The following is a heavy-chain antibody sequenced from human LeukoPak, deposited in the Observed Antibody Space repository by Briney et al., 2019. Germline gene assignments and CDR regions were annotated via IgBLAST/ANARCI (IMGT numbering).Heavy chain of an antibody. CDR3: ARGGYNNPYDY. Sequence: APVKVSCKSSGYMFIGYCMHWVRQAPGQGFEWMGWINPHSGGPKYAQRFQGRVTMTADRSITTAYMELSSLRSDDTAVYYCARGGYNNPYDYWGQGTLVTVSS. J-gene: IGHJ4*02. CDR2: INPHSGGP. D-gene: IGHD2-15*01. V-gene: IGHV1-2*02. CDR1: GYMFIGYC.